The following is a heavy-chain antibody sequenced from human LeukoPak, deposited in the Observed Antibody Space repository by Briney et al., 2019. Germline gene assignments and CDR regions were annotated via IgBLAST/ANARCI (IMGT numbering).Heavy chain of an antibody. CDR1: GFTFSSYA. Sequence: GGSLRLSCAASGFTFSSYAMHWVRQAPGKGLEWVAVIWYDGSNKYYADSVKGRFTISRDNSKNTLYLQMNSLRAEDTAVYYCARENQPLWSGYYLADRVYYFDYWGQGTLVTVSS. CDR3: ARENQPLWSGYYLADRVYYFDY. CDR2: IWYDGSNK. J-gene: IGHJ4*02. D-gene: IGHD3-3*01. V-gene: IGHV3-33*08.